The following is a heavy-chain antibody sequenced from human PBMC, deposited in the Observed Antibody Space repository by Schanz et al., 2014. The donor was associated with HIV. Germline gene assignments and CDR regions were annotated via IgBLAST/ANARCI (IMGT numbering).Heavy chain of an antibody. CDR1: GFSFSDYY. D-gene: IGHD5-18*01. CDR3: ARETIQLCPDY. CDR2: ISSTGNTI. J-gene: IGHJ4*02. V-gene: IGHV3-11*01. Sequence: QVQLVESGGGVVQPGTSLRLSCAASGFSFSDYYMSWIRQAPGKGLEWVSYISSTGNTIYYADSVKGRFTISRDNAKNSLYLQINSLRAEDTAVYYCARETIQLCPDYWGQGTLVTVSS.